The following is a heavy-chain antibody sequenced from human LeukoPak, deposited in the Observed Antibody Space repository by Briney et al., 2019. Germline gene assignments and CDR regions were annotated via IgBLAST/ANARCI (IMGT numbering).Heavy chain of an antibody. CDR1: GFIFSNYG. Sequence: PGGSLRLSCEASGFIFSNYGMHCVRQAPGKGLEWVALIWYDGKTKFHADSLKGQFTISRDNSGNTLFLQMRSLRVAGTAIYNRAREGGRIAVAGGLGYWGQGALVTVSS. CDR2: IWYDGKTK. CDR3: AREGGRIAVAGGLGY. J-gene: IGHJ4*02. D-gene: IGHD6-19*01. V-gene: IGHV3-33*01.